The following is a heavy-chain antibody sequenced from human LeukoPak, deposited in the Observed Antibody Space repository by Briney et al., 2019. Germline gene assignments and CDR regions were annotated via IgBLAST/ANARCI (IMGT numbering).Heavy chain of an antibody. V-gene: IGHV4-34*01. Sequence: PSETLSLTCAVYGGSFSGYYWNWIRQPPGKGLEWIGEINHSGSTNYNPSLKSRVTISVDTSKNQFSLKLSSVTAAHTAVYYCARVGLGIGWYADLWGRGTLVTVLS. D-gene: IGHD7-27*01. J-gene: IGHJ2*01. CDR2: INHSGST. CDR1: GGSFSGYY. CDR3: ARVGLGIGWYADL.